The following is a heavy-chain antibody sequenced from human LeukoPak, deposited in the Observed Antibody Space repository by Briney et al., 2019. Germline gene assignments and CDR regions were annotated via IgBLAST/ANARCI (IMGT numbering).Heavy chain of an antibody. CDR2: ISYDGSNK. J-gene: IGHJ6*02. V-gene: IGHV3-30*18. CDR1: GFTFSSYG. D-gene: IGHD2-15*01. CDR3: AKDPKPLPYCSGGSCYSYYYHYYGMDV. Sequence: GGSLRLSCAASGFTFSSYGMHWVRQAPGKGLEWVSVISYDGSNKYYADSVKGRFTISRDNSKNTLYLQMNRLRAEDTAVYYCAKDPKPLPYCSGGSCYSYYYHYYGMDVWGQGTTVTISS.